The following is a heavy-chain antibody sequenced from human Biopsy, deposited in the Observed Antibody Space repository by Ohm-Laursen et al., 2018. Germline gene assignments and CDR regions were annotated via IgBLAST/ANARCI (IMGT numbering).Heavy chain of an antibody. CDR2: ISYSGST. CDR3: AKHGSGWTGDDALHI. CDR1: GGSISGSS. V-gene: IGHV4-59*08. D-gene: IGHD6-19*01. Sequence: SDTLSLTCTVSGGSISGSSWSWIRQAPGRGLEWGGYISYSGSTSNNPSLKSRITISVDTSKNQISLKVTSVTAADTAVYYCAKHGSGWTGDDALHIWGQGTMVTVSS. J-gene: IGHJ3*02.